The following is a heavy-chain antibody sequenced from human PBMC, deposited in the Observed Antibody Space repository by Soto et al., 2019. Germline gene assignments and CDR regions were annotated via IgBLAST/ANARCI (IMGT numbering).Heavy chain of an antibody. CDR2: ISYDGSNK. Sequence: QVQLVESGGGVVQPGRSLRLSCAASGFTFSSYGMHWVRQAPGKGLEWVAVISYDGSNKYYADSVKGRFTISRDNSKNTLYLQMNSLRAEDTAVYYCAKDARTYRFGAACGYWGQGTLVTVSS. D-gene: IGHD3-10*01. CDR3: AKDARTYRFGAACGY. CDR1: GFTFSSYG. V-gene: IGHV3-30*18. J-gene: IGHJ4*02.